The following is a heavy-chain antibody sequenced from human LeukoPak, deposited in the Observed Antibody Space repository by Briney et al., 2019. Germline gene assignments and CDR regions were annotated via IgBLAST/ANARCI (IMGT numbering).Heavy chain of an antibody. V-gene: IGHV3-66*01. CDR1: GFTVTTSS. J-gene: IGHJ4*02. D-gene: IGHD6-19*01. CDR3: ARDPGGWGNFDY. Sequence: GGSLRLSCAVSGFTVTTSSMSWVSQAPGKGLKWVSVIYSGGSTYYADSVKGRFTISRDYSKNTLYLQMNSLRAEDTAVYYCARDPGGWGNFDYWGQGTLVTVSS. CDR2: IYSGGST.